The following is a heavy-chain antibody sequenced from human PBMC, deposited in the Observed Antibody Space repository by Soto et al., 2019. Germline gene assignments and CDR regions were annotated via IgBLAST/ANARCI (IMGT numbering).Heavy chain of an antibody. J-gene: IGHJ6*03. CDR3: ARGDIVLVPAGKSRDYYYYYMDV. V-gene: IGHV1-2*04. CDR1: GYTMTGYY. Sequence: ASVKVSCKTFGYTMTGYYRHWVRHAPGQGLEWMGWINPNSGGTNYAQKLQRWVTMSRDTSIRTAYIELSRLRSDDTAVYYCARGDIVLVPAGKSRDYYYYYMDVWGKGTTVTVSS. CDR2: INPNSGGT. D-gene: IGHD2-2*01.